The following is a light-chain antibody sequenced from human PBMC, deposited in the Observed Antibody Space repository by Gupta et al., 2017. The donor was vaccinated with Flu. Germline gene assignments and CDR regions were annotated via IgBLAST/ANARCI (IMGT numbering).Light chain of an antibody. CDR2: DND. J-gene: IGLJ3*02. CDR3: GTWDNSRSAWV. Sequence: KVTISRSGKSSNIENNYVAWYQHLPVTAPKLIIYDNDKQHSGIPDRFSGSKSGTSATLGITGVQTGEEADYYCGTWDNSRSAWVFGGGTKLTVL. CDR1: SSNIENNY. V-gene: IGLV1-51*02.